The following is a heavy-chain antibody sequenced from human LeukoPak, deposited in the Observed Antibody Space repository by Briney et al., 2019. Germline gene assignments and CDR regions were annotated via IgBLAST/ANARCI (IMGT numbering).Heavy chain of an antibody. CDR1: GDSISSYY. CDR3: ARLTRRSTSPDRYYLDY. V-gene: IGHV4-4*09. D-gene: IGHD3-16*02. CDR2: IYTSGGT. Sequence: SETLSLTCTVSGDSISSYYRSWIRQPPGRGLEWIGYIYTSGGTNYIPSLKGRVTISIDTSKNQFSLNLNSVTAADSAVYYCARLTRRSTSPDRYYLDYWGQGTLVTVSS. J-gene: IGHJ4*02.